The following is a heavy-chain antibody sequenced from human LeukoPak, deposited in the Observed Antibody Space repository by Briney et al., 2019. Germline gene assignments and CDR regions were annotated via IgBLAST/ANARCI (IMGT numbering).Heavy chain of an antibody. D-gene: IGHD3-10*01. J-gene: IGHJ4*02. Sequence: PSETLSLTCTVSGGSISSYYWSWIRQPPGTGLEWIGYIYYSGSTNYNPSLKSRVTISVDTSKNQFSLKLSSVTAADTAVYYCAREPRGSGSYYNGGFDYWGQGTLVTVSS. CDR2: IYYSGST. CDR3: AREPRGSGSYYNGGFDY. V-gene: IGHV4-59*01. CDR1: GGSISSYY.